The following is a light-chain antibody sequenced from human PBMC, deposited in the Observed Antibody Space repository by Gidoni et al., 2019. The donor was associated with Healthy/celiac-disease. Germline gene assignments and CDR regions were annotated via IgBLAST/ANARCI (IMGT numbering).Light chain of an antibody. CDR1: QSSSSY. Sequence: DIQMTPSPSSLSASVADRGTITCRASQSSSSYLNWYQQKPGKAPKLLSYAASSLQSGVPSRFSGSGSGTDFTLTISRLQPEEFATYYCRQSYSTPRTFGQGTKVEIK. CDR3: RQSYSTPRT. J-gene: IGKJ1*01. V-gene: IGKV1-39*01. CDR2: AAS.